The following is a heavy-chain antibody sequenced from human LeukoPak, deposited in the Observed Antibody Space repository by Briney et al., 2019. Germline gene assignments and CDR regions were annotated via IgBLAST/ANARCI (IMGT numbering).Heavy chain of an antibody. V-gene: IGHV4-39*02. CDR2: IYYGGSA. D-gene: IGHD4-17*01. Sequence: SETLSLTCTISGGSISSSSYYWGWIRQPPGKGLEWIGSIYYGGSAYYNPSLKSRVTISVDTSKNQFSLKLSSVTAADTAVYYCGGEWPGDYSFDFGGQGTLVTVSS. CDR1: GGSISSSSYY. J-gene: IGHJ4*02. CDR3: GGEWPGDYSFDF.